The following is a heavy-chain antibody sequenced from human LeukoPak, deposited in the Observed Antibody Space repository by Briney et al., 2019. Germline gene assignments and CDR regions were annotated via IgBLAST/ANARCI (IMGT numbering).Heavy chain of an antibody. CDR1: GDIVSINTAA. V-gene: IGHV6-1*01. Sequence: SQTLSLTYAISGDIVSINTAAWNWVRQSPSRGLEWLGRTYYMSKWYNDYAGSVKSRITINPDTTKNQFSLQLSSVTAADTAVYYCARDAYDSSGYSFDYWGQGTLVTVSS. CDR3: ARDAYDSSGYSFDY. CDR2: TYYMSKWYN. J-gene: IGHJ4*02. D-gene: IGHD3-22*01.